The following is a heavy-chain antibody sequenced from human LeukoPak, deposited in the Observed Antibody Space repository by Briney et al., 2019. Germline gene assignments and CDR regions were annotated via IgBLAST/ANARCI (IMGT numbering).Heavy chain of an antibody. J-gene: IGHJ4*02. D-gene: IGHD4-17*01. Sequence: ASVKVSCKASGYTFTGYYMHWVRQAPGQGLEWMGWINPNSGGTNYAQKFQGRVTMTRDTSISTAYMELSSLRSEDTAVYYCARAYADYVPFDYWGQGTLVTVSS. CDR2: INPNSGGT. CDR1: GYTFTGYY. V-gene: IGHV1-2*02. CDR3: ARAYADYVPFDY.